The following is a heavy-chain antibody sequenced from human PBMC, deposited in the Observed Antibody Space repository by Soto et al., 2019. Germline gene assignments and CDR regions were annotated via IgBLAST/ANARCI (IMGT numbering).Heavy chain of an antibody. Sequence: PSETLSLTCAVSGGSISVHYWSWIRQSPAKGLEWIGYIDYSGATNYNPSLKSRVTISRDTSNNQFSLKLSSVTPADTAIYYCAGHILTAVDVWGQGTTVTVSS. V-gene: IGHV4-59*11. CDR3: AGHILTAVDV. CDR2: IDYSGAT. D-gene: IGHD2-21*02. CDR1: GGSISVHY. J-gene: IGHJ6*02.